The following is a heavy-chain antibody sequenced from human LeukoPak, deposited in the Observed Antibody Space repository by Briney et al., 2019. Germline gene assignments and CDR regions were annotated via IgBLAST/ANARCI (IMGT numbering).Heavy chain of an antibody. CDR2: IYPGDSDT. CDR3: ARDFYQRGD. CDR1: GYTFSSYW. D-gene: IGHD2/OR15-2a*01. V-gene: IGHV5-51*01. J-gene: IGHJ4*02. Sequence: GESLKISCMGSGYTFSSYWIGWVRQMPGKGLEWMGIIYPGDSDTRYSPSFQGQVTISADKSISTAYLQWSSLRADDTAIYYCARDFYQRGDWGQGTLVTVSS.